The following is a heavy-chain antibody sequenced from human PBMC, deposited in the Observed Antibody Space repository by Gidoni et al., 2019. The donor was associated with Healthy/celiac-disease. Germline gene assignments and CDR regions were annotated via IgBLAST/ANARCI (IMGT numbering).Heavy chain of an antibody. Sequence: QVQLEESGGGVVQPGRSLRLSCAASVFTFSSYARHWVRQDPGTGLEWVAVISYDRSNKYYADSVKGRFTISRDNSKNTLYLQMNSLRAEDTAVYYCARPTVTTKTHAFDIWGQGTMVTVSS. V-gene: IGHV3-30*04. CDR3: ARPTVTTKTHAFDI. J-gene: IGHJ3*02. CDR1: VFTFSSYA. CDR2: ISYDRSNK. D-gene: IGHD4-17*01.